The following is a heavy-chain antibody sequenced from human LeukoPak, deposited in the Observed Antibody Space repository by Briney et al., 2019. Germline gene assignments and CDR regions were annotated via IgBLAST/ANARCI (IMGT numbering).Heavy chain of an antibody. CDR3: ARGRAGALYFDY. CDR2: INHSGST. D-gene: IGHD4-17*01. CDR1: GGSFSGYY. V-gene: IGHV4-34*01. Sequence: SQTLSLTCAVYGGSFSGYYWSWIRHPPGKGLEWIGEINHSGSTNYNPSLKSRVTISVDTSKNQFPLKLSSVTAADTAVYYCARGRAGALYFDYWGQGTLVTVSS. J-gene: IGHJ4*02.